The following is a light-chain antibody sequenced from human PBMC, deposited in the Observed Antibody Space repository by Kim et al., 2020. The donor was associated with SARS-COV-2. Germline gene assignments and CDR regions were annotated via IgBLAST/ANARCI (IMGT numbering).Light chain of an antibody. CDR2: SIN. Sequence: QAGLTQSPSVSKGLRQTATLTCTGNSNNVGDQGAAWLQLHQGHPPKLLSDSINLRPSGISARFSASRSGNTASLTITGLQAEDEADYYCSAWDSSLDVWVFGGGTALTV. J-gene: IGLJ3*02. CDR1: SNNVGDQG. CDR3: SAWDSSLDVWV. V-gene: IGLV10-54*04.